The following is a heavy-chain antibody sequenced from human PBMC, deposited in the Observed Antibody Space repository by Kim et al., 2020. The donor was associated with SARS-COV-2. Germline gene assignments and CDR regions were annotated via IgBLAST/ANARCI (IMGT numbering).Heavy chain of an antibody. CDR3: ARDLWGGRAYDY. D-gene: IGHD2-21*01. J-gene: IGHJ4*02. V-gene: IGHV4-39*07. Sequence: YHNPSLKSRVTISVDTSKNQFSLKLSSVTAADTAVYYCARDLWGGRAYDYWGQGTLVTVSS.